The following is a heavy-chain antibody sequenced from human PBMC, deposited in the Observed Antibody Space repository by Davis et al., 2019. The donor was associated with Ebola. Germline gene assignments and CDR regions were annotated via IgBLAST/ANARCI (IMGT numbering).Heavy chain of an antibody. CDR2: IYTGGRT. J-gene: IGHJ6*02. D-gene: IGHD3-10*02. CDR3: ARHYVYDYYMGLDV. CDR1: GFTFSNAW. Sequence: PGGSLRLSCAASGFTFSNAWMSWVRQAPGKGLEWVSVIYTGGRTYYTDSVKGRFTISRDNSKNTIYLQMNSLRAGDTAVYYCARHYVYDYYMGLDVWGQGTTITVSS. V-gene: IGHV3-66*04.